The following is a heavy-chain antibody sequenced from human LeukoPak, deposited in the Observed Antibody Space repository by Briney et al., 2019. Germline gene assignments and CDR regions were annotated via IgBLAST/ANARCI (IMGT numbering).Heavy chain of an antibody. CDR3: ARLKSNYDILTGRIFDAFDI. V-gene: IGHV4-4*07. D-gene: IGHD3-9*01. CDR1: GGSISSDY. Sequence: PSETLSLTCTVSGGSISSDYWSWIRQPAGKGLEWIGRIYTIGSTNYNPSLKSRVTMSVDTSKNQFSLKLHSVTAADTAVYYCARLKSNYDILTGRIFDAFDIWGQGTMVTVSS. J-gene: IGHJ3*02. CDR2: IYTIGST.